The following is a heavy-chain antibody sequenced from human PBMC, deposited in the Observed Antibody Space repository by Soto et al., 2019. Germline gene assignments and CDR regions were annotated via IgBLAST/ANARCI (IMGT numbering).Heavy chain of an antibody. Sequence: TSMKVTCKASGSTFSSNTSRWVRQAPGQGLEWMGRIIPILGIANYAQKFQGRVTITADKSTSTAYMELSSLRSEDTAVYYCARITLAAAVDPWGQGTLVTVSS. V-gene: IGHV1-69*02. CDR1: GSTFSSNT. CDR2: IIPILGIA. D-gene: IGHD6-13*01. J-gene: IGHJ5*02. CDR3: ARITLAAAVDP.